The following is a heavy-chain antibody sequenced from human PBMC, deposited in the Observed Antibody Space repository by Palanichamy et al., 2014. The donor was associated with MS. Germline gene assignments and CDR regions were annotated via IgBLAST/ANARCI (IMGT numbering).Heavy chain of an antibody. J-gene: IGHJ4*03. CDR3: ARATTLYGDYRQ. V-gene: IGHV3-53*01. D-gene: IGHD2-21*02. CDR2: IHPGGTT. CDR1: GFIVSTSY. Sequence: VESGGGLIQPGGSLRISCAVSGFIVSTSYMSWVRQAPGKGLEWVSIIHPGGTTHHADSVNGRVTISRDTSNNMIYLQMNSLTAGDTAVYYCARATTLYGDYRQWGQGTLVTVSS.